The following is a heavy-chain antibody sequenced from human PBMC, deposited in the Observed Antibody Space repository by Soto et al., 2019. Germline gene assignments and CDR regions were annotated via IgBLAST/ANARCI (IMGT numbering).Heavy chain of an antibody. Sequence: QITLKESGPTLVKPTQTLTLTCTLSGFSHSTSGVAVGWIRQPPGQALEWLGHIYWNDDKYYSTSLKSRLGLSKDTSKNQVVLTMTNVDPLDTGTYYCARLLSAALFSYDLWGQGTLVTVSS. CDR1: GFSHSTSGVA. D-gene: IGHD1-26*01. CDR2: IYWNDDK. J-gene: IGHJ5*02. CDR3: ARLLSAALFSYDL. V-gene: IGHV2-5*01.